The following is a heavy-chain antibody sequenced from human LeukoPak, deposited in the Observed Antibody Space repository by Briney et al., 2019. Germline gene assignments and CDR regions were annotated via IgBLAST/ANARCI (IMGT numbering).Heavy chain of an antibody. CDR2: IYYSGST. Sequence: ASETLSLTCTVSGGSISSYYWSWIRQPPGKGLEWIGYIYYSGSTNYNPSLKSRVTISVDTSKNQFSLKLSSVTAADTAVYYCARIGPSRFHGYYWGQGTLVTVSS. J-gene: IGHJ4*02. CDR3: ARIGPSRFHGYY. CDR1: GGSISSYY. V-gene: IGHV4-59*01.